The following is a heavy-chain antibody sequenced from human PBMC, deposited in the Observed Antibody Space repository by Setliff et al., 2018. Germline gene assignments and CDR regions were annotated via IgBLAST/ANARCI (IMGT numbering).Heavy chain of an antibody. Sequence: GGSLRLSCAASGFTFSTYWMVWVRQAPGKGLEWVAKIKQDGSEEYYVDSVKGRFTISRDNAKNSLYLQMNSLRVEDTAIYYCAKDHPSGWAYDCWGQGTLVTVSS. CDR3: AKDHPSGWAYDC. J-gene: IGHJ4*02. CDR1: GFTFSTYW. V-gene: IGHV3-7*01. D-gene: IGHD6-19*01. CDR2: IKQDGSEE.